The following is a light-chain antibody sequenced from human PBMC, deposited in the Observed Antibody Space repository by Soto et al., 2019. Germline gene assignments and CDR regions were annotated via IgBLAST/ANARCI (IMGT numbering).Light chain of an antibody. CDR3: AAWNDSLHVYV. CDR2: SNI. V-gene: IGLV1-44*01. J-gene: IGLJ1*01. Sequence: QFLLTQPPSPSGAPGQRVILSCPGSSSNLGSNNVNCYQLIPGTAPNLVIYSNIHRPSGVTDRFSGSKSGTSASLAISGLLSEDEADYYCAAWNDSLHVYVFGAGTKVTVL. CDR1: SSNLGSNN.